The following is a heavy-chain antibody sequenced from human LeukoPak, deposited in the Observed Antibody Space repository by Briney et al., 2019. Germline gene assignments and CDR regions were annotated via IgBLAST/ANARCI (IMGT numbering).Heavy chain of an antibody. J-gene: IGHJ4*02. D-gene: IGHD3-22*01. V-gene: IGHV3-30*18. Sequence: GGSLRLSCAASGFTFSSYGMHWVRQAPGKGLEWVAVISYDGSNKYYADSVKGRFTISRDNSKNTLYLQMNSLRAEDTAVYYCAKDPDNYYDSSGYCDYWGQGTMVTVSS. CDR2: ISYDGSNK. CDR3: AKDPDNYYDSSGYCDY. CDR1: GFTFSSYG.